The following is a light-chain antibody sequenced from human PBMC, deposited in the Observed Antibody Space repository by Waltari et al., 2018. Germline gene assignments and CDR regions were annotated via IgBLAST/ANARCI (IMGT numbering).Light chain of an antibody. J-gene: IGLJ2*01. CDR3: GTWDSSLRLGE. CDR2: END. V-gene: IGLV1-51*02. CDR1: SSNIGNNY. Sequence: QSVLTQPPSVSAAPGQKVTISCSGSSSNIGNNYVSWYQQFSGTAPKLPIYENDKRPSGIPDRFSGSKSGTSATLDITGLQTGDEADYYCGTWDSSLRLGEFGGGTRLTVL.